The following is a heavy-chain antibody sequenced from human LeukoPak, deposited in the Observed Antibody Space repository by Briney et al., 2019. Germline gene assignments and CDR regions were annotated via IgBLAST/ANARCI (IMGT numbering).Heavy chain of an antibody. D-gene: IGHD3-22*01. V-gene: IGHV3-30-3*01. Sequence: GGSLRLSCAASGFTFSRYAMHWVRQPPGKGLEWVAVILYDGSNKYYADSVKGRFTISRDNPKNTVYLQMNSPRAEDTALYYCAREAIVVERWFDPWGQGTLVTVSS. CDR2: ILYDGSNK. CDR1: GFTFSRYA. CDR3: AREAIVVERWFDP. J-gene: IGHJ5*02.